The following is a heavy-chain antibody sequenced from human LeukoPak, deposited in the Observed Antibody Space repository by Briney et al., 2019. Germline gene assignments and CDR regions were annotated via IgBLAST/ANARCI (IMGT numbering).Heavy chain of an antibody. CDR2: ISAYNGNT. J-gene: IGHJ3*02. CDR3: ARDRHYDILTGYYTRDAFDI. CDR1: GYTFTSYG. D-gene: IGHD3-9*01. V-gene: IGHV1-18*01. Sequence: ASVKVSCKASGYTFTSYGISWARQAPGQGLEWMGWISAYNGNTNYAQKLQGRVTMTTDTSTSTAYMELRSLRSDDTAVYYCARDRHYDILTGYYTRDAFDIWGQGTMVTVSS.